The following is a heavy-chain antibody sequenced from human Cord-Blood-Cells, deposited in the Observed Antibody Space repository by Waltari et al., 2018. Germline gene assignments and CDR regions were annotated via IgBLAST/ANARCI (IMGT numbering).Heavy chain of an antibody. D-gene: IGHD1-26*01. CDR2: IYYSGST. V-gene: IGHV4-59*01. CDR1: GGSISSYY. J-gene: IGHJ6*02. Sequence: QVQLQESGPGLVKPSETLSLTCTVSGGSISSYYWSWLRQPPGKGLEWIGYIYYSGSTNYNPSLKSRVTISVDTSKNQFSLKLSSVTAADTAVYYCARSEGEYYYYGMDVWGQGTTVTVSS. CDR3: ARSEGEYYYYGMDV.